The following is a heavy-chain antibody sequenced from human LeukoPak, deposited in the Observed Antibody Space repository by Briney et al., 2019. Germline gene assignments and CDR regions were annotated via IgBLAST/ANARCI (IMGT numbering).Heavy chain of an antibody. D-gene: IGHD2-2*01. V-gene: IGHV3-7*01. CDR3: ARWVVPAAMSPYYYYMDV. J-gene: IGHJ6*03. CDR1: GFTFSSYW. Sequence: GGSLRLSCAASGFTFSSYWMSWVRQAPGKGLEWVANIKQDGSEKYYVYSVKGLLTISRDNAKNSLYLQMNSLRAEDTAVYYCARWVVPAAMSPYYYYMDVWGKGTTVTVSS. CDR2: IKQDGSEK.